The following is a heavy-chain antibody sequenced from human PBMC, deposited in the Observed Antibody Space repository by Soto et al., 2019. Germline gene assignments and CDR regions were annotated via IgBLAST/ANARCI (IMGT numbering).Heavy chain of an antibody. V-gene: IGHV4-30-4*08. Sequence: PSETLSLTCTVSGGSISSGGYYWSWIRQHPGQGLEWIGYIYYSGSTYYNPSLKSRVTISVDTSKNQFSLKLSSVTAADTAVYYCSTDESGFYYYGMDVWGQGTKVTVSS. J-gene: IGHJ6*02. D-gene: IGHD3-22*01. CDR3: STDESGFYYYGMDV. CDR2: IYYSGST. CDR1: GGSISSGGYY.